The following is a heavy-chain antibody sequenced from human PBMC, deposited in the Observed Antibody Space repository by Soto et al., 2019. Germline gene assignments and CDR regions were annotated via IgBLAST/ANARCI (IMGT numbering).Heavy chain of an antibody. CDR1: GYTFTSYG. V-gene: IGHV1-18*04. J-gene: IGHJ5*02. CDR3: ARTTTVTAKYNWFDP. CDR2: ISAYNGNT. Sequence: ASVKVSFQASGYTFTSYGISWVRQAPGQGLEWMGWISAYNGNTNYAQKLQGRVTMTTDTSTSTAYMELRSLRSDDTAVYYCARTTTVTAKYNWFDPWGQGTRVTVSA. D-gene: IGHD4-17*01.